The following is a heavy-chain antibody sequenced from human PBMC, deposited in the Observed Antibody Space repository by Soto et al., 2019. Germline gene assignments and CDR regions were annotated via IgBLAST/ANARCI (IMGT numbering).Heavy chain of an antibody. CDR1: GFTFSNYG. CDR2: ISGSADST. Sequence: QLLESGGGLVQRGGSLRLSCAASGFTFSNYGMSWFRQAPGKGLEWVSFISGSADSTYYADPVKGRFTISRDNSENTLYLQVNSLRAEDTAVYYCAKAVRSGMDVWGQGTTVSVSS. V-gene: IGHV3-23*01. J-gene: IGHJ6*02. CDR3: AKAVRSGMDV.